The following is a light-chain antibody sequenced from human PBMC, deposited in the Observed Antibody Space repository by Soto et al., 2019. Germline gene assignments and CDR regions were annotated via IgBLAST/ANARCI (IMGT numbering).Light chain of an antibody. CDR2: EVT. J-gene: IGLJ3*02. CDR3: RSYAGSTNLV. Sequence: QSALTQPPSASGSPGQSVTISCTGTSSAFGGYNSVSWYQHHPGKAPKLMIYEVTKRPSGVPDRFSGSKSGNTASLTVSGLQAEDEADYYCRSYAGSTNLVFGGGTKVTVL. V-gene: IGLV2-8*01. CDR1: SSAFGGYNS.